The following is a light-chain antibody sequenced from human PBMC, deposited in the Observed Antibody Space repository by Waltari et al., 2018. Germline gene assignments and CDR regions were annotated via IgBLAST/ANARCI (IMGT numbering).Light chain of an antibody. CDR1: NTDIGSYKY. V-gene: IGLV2-14*01. Sequence: QSALTQPASVSASRGPSTTPTGSGTNTDIGSYKYVTGYQQYSDKAPKPPIYDVSKRPSGVSTRFSGSKSGSTASLIISGLRAEVEADYYCSSSVASSVVVFGGGAKLTVL. J-gene: IGLJ2*01. CDR2: DVS. CDR3: SSSVASSVVV.